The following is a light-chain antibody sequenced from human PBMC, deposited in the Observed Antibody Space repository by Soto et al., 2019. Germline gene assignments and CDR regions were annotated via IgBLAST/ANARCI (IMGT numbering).Light chain of an antibody. J-gene: IGKJ1*01. CDR1: KSISSW. CDR3: QQYNSYSWT. V-gene: IGKV1-5*01. Sequence: DIQMTHSPSTVSASVGDRVTMACRASKSISSWLAWYQRKPGKAAKLLIYDASSLESGVPSRFSGSGSGTEFTLTISSLQPDDFATYYCQQYNSYSWTFGQGTKVDIK. CDR2: DAS.